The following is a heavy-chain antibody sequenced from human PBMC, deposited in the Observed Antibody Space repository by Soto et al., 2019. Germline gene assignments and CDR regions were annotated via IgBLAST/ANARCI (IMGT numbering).Heavy chain of an antibody. CDR3: ATEIVLMVYAIQYYFDY. J-gene: IGHJ4*02. V-gene: IGHV3-66*01. CDR1: GFTVSSNY. CDR2: IYSGGST. D-gene: IGHD2-8*01. Sequence: GGSLRLSCAASGFTVSSNYMSWVRQAPGKGLEWVSVIYSGGSTYYADSVKGRFTISRDNSKNTLYLQMNSLRAEDTAVYYCATEIVLMVYAIQYYFDYWGQGTLVTVSS.